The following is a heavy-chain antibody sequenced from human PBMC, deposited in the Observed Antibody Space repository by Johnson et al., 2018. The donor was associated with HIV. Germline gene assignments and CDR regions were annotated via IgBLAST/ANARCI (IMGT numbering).Heavy chain of an antibody. CDR3: AKDSSVLLCFDI. Sequence: VQLVESGGDLIQPGGSLRLSCAASGFTVSSTYMSWVRQAPGKGLEWLSVLYSDGRTYYADSVKGRFTISRDNSKNTLYLQMNSLRAEDTAVYYCAKDSSVLLCFDIWGQGTMVTVSS. D-gene: IGHD3-10*01. J-gene: IGHJ3*02. V-gene: IGHV3-66*03. CDR2: LYSDGRT. CDR1: GFTVSSTY.